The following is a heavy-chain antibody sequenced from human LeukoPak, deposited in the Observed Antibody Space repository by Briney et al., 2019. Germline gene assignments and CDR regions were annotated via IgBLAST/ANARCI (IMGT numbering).Heavy chain of an antibody. J-gene: IGHJ4*02. D-gene: IGHD5-18*01. Sequence: KPSETLSLTCAVYGGSFSGYYWSWIRQPPGKGLEWIGEINPSGSTNYNPSLKSRVTISVDTSKDQFSLKLSSVTAADTAVYYCARGGRIQLWSSFDYWGQGTLVTVSS. CDR2: INPSGST. V-gene: IGHV4-34*01. CDR3: ARGGRIQLWSSFDY. CDR1: GGSFSGYY.